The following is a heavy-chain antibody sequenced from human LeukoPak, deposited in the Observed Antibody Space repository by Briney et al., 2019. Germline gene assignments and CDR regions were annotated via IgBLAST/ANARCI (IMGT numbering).Heavy chain of an antibody. CDR2: IYTSGST. CDR1: GGSISSYY. Sequence: SETLSLTCTGSGGSISSYYWSWIRQPAGKGLEWIGRIYTSGSTNYNPSLKSRVTMSVDTSKNQFSLKLSSVTAADTAVYYCARFNYVGWFDPWAREPWSPSPQ. V-gene: IGHV4-4*07. D-gene: IGHD4-11*01. CDR3: ARFNYVGWFDP. J-gene: IGHJ5*02.